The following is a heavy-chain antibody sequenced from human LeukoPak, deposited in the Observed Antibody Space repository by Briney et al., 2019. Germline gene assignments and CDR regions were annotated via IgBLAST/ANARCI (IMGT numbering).Heavy chain of an antibody. CDR1: GFTVSSKY. CDR2: IYDDSST. V-gene: IGHV3-66*01. J-gene: IGHJ4*02. CDR3: ARVQDSGLFRWF. Sequence: GGSLRLSCAASGFTVSSKYMSWVRQAPGKGLEWVSVIYDDSSTFYAGSVKGRFGISRDNSKNTLYLQMNSLRAEDTGVYYCARVQDSGLFRWFWGQGTLVTVSS. D-gene: IGHD1-26*01.